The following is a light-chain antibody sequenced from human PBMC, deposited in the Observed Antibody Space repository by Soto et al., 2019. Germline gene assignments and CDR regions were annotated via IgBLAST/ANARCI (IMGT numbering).Light chain of an antibody. J-gene: IGKJ4*01. CDR3: HQYAMSPQT. V-gene: IGKV3-20*01. CDR1: QMVPASY. Sequence: EIVLTQSPGTLSLSPGERVTLSCRASQMVPASYLAWYQQKPGQAPRLLIYGATNRATSIPDRFSGRGTGTDFTLTISRLEAEDFAVYYCHQYAMSPQTFGGGAKVVI. CDR2: GAT.